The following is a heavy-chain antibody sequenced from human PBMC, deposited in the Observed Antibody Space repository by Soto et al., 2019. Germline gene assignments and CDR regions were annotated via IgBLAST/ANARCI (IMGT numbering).Heavy chain of an antibody. Sequence: QVQLQESGPGLVKPSDTLSLTCAVSGYSISSSNWWGWIRQPPGKGLEWIGYIYYSGTTYYNPSLKSRVTMSVDNAKHQFSLKLTSVTAVDTAVYCCARREIQGPIDYWGQGTLVTVSS. V-gene: IGHV4-28*01. CDR2: IYYSGTT. CDR1: GYSISSSNW. J-gene: IGHJ4*02. CDR3: ARREIQGPIDY. D-gene: IGHD1-26*01.